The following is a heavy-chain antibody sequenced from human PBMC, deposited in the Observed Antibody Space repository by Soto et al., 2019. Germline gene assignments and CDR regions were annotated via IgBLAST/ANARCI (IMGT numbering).Heavy chain of an antibody. J-gene: IGHJ6*02. CDR3: ARRGQLVPGETDYGMDV. CDR2: IDPSDSYT. V-gene: IGHV5-10-1*01. CDR1: GYSFTSYW. D-gene: IGHD6-6*01. Sequence: HGESLKISCKGSGYSFTSYWISWVRQMPGKGLEWMGRIDPSDSYTNYSPSFQGHVTISADKSISTAYLQWSSLKASDTAMYYCARRGQLVPGETDYGMDVWGQGTTVTVSS.